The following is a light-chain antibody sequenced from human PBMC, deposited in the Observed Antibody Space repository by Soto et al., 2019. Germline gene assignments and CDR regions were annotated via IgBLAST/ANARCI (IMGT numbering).Light chain of an antibody. CDR2: GVS. CDR3: QQYGSSHT. Sequence: EIVLTQSPATLSLSPGERATLSCRASQSVTSSYLAWYQQKPGQAPRLIIYGVSSGATGIPARFSGSGSGTDFTLTISRLEPEDFAVYYCQQYGSSHTFGQGTRLEIK. CDR1: QSVTSSY. V-gene: IGKV3-20*01. J-gene: IGKJ5*01.